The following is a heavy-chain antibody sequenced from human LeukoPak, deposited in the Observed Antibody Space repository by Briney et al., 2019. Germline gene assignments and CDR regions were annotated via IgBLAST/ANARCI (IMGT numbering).Heavy chain of an antibody. CDR1: GFTFSTFA. D-gene: IGHD1-26*01. Sequence: GGSLRLSCAASGFTFSTFAMIWVRQPPGKGLEWVSSIFPSGGEIHYADSVRGRFTISRDNSKSTLSLQMNSLRAEDTAVYYCAKGSGSYLSPLYYFDYWGQGTLVTVSS. V-gene: IGHV3-23*01. CDR2: IFPSGGEI. J-gene: IGHJ4*02. CDR3: AKGSGSYLSPLYYFDY.